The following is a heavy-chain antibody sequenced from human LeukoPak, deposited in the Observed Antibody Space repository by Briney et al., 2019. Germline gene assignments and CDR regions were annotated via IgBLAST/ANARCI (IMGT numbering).Heavy chain of an antibody. CDR1: GYTLTELS. CDR3: ATYSSTSRNYYYYGMDV. D-gene: IGHD2-2*01. J-gene: IGHJ6*04. CDR2: FDPEDGET. V-gene: IGHV1-24*01. Sequence: EASVKVSCKVSGYTLTELSMHWVRQAPGKGLEWMGGFDPEDGETIYAQKFQGRVTMTEDTSTDTAYMELSSLRSEDTAVYCCATYSSTSRNYYYYGMDVWGKGTTVTVSS.